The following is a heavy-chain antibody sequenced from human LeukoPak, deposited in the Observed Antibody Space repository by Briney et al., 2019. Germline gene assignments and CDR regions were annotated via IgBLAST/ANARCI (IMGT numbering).Heavy chain of an antibody. V-gene: IGHV3-66*01. CDR1: GFTVSSNY. CDR3: AKTSGQWLVRDHFDY. J-gene: IGHJ4*02. CDR2: IYSGGST. Sequence: PGGSLRLSCAASGFTVSSNYMSWVRQAPGKGLEWVSVIYSGGSTYYADTVKGRFTISRDNSKNTLFLQMDSLTLVDSAVYYCAKTSGQWLVRDHFDYWGQGTLVTVSS. D-gene: IGHD6-19*01.